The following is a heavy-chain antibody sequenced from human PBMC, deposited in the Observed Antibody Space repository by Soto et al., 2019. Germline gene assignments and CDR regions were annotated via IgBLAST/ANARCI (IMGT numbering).Heavy chain of an antibody. CDR1: GYTFTSYG. J-gene: IGHJ4*02. V-gene: IGHV1-18*04. D-gene: IGHD6-6*01. Sequence: ASVKVSGTASGYTFTSYGMSWVRQAPGQGLEWMGWISAYNGNTNYAQKLQGRVTMTTDTSTSTAYMELRSLRSDDTAVYYCARDGLWDSSSHYWGQGTLVTVSS. CDR3: ARDGLWDSSSHY. CDR2: ISAYNGNT.